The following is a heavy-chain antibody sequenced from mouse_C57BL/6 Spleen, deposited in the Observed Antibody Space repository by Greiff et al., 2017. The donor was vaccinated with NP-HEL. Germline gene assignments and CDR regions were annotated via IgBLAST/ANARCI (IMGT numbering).Heavy chain of an antibody. J-gene: IGHJ1*03. V-gene: IGHV1-53*01. CDR1: GYTFTSYW. CDR2: INPSNGGT. CDR3: ARERTETWYFDV. Sequence: ASGYTFTSYWMHWVKQRPGQGLEWIGNINPSNGGTNYNEKFKSKATLTVDKSSSTAHMQLSSLTSEDSAVYYCARERTETWYFDVWGTGTTVTVSS.